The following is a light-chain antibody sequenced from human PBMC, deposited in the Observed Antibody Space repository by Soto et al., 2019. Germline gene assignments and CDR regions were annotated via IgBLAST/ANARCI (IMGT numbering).Light chain of an antibody. J-gene: IGKJ1*01. CDR2: GAS. V-gene: IGKV1-16*01. CDR3: QQYGNYPWA. Sequence: DIHMTQSPPSLSASVGDRITITCRASHGIDTYLAWFQQKAGKPPKSLIYGASNLQSGVPSRFSGSGSGTDFTLTISGLQAEDVGTYYCQQYGNYPWAFGQGTKVEIK. CDR1: HGIDTY.